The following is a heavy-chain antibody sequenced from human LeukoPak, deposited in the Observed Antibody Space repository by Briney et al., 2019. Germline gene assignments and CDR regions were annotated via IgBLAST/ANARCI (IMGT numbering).Heavy chain of an antibody. V-gene: IGHV1-3*01. D-gene: IGHD4-17*01. CDR2: INAGNGNT. CDR1: GYTFTSHA. CDR3: ARTPHTDHGDYASTDY. Sequence: ASVKVSCKASGYTFTSHAMHWVRQAPGQRLEWMGWINAGNGNTKYSQNLQGRVTMTTDTATSTAYMELRSLRSDDTAVYYCARTPHTDHGDYASTDYWGQGTLVTVSS. J-gene: IGHJ4*02.